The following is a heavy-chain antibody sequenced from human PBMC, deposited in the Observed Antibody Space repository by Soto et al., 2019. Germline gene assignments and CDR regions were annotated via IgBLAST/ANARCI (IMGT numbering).Heavy chain of an antibody. D-gene: IGHD3-22*01. CDR1: GFTFGDYA. V-gene: IGHV3-49*03. Sequence: LRLSCTASGFTFGDYAMSWFRQAPGKGLEWVGFIRSKAYGGTTEYAASVKGRFTISRDDSKSIAYLQMNSLKTEDTAVYYCTRTYYYDSSGYLPPRDYWGQGTLVTSPQ. J-gene: IGHJ4*02. CDR3: TRTYYYDSSGYLPPRDY. CDR2: IRSKAYGGTT.